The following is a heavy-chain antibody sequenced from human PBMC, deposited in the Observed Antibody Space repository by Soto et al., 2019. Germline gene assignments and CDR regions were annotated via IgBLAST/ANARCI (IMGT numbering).Heavy chain of an antibody. Sequence: SETLSLTCAVYGGSFSGYYWSWIRQPPGKGLEWIGEINHSGSTNYNPSLKSRVTISVDTSKNQFSLKLSSVTAADTAVYYCASRTGTTPYYYYYMDVWGKGATVTVSS. D-gene: IGHD1-1*01. CDR3: ASRTGTTPYYYYYMDV. V-gene: IGHV4-34*01. CDR2: INHSGST. CDR1: GGSFSGYY. J-gene: IGHJ6*03.